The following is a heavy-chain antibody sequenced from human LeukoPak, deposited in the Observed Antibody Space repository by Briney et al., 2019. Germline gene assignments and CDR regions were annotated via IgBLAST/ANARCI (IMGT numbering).Heavy chain of an antibody. CDR1: GFTFRSYG. J-gene: IGHJ4*02. V-gene: IGHV3-30*02. CDR2: IRYDGSNK. Sequence: GGSLRLSCAASGFTFRSYGMHWVSQDPGKGREWVAFIRYDGSNKYYADSVKGRFTISRDNSKNTLYLQMNSLRAEDTAVYYCAKNIEYQFDYWGQGTLVTVSS. CDR3: AKNIEYQFDY. D-gene: IGHD2-2*01.